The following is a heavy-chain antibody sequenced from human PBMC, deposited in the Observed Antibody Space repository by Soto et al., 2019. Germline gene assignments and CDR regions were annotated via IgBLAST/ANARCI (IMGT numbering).Heavy chain of an antibody. J-gene: IGHJ6*02. V-gene: IGHV1-18*01. CDR3: ARDVAIAVAGTSTDYYYYGMDV. Sequence: ASVKVSCKASGYTFTSYGISWVRQAPGQGLEWMGWISAYNGNTNYAQKLQGRVTMTTDTSTSTAYMELRSLRSDDTAVYYCARDVAIAVAGTSTDYYYYGMDVWGQGTTVTFSS. CDR2: ISAYNGNT. CDR1: GYTFTSYG. D-gene: IGHD6-19*01.